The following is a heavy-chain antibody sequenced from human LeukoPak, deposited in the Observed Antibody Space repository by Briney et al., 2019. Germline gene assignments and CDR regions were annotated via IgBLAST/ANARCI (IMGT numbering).Heavy chain of an antibody. CDR1: GFTFSSYA. J-gene: IGHJ3*02. CDR3: AKGLHFDWLSDAFDI. CDR2: ISYDGSNK. D-gene: IGHD3-9*01. Sequence: GGSLRLSCAASGFTFSSYAMHWVRQAPGKGLEWVAVISYDGSNKYYADSVKGRFTISRDNSKNTLYLQMNSLRAEDTAVYYCAKGLHFDWLSDAFDIWGQGTMVTVSS. V-gene: IGHV3-30*04.